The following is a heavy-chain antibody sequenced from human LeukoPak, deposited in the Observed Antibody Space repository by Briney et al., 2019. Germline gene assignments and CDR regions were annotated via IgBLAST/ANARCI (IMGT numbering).Heavy chain of an antibody. J-gene: IGHJ4*02. CDR2: IYYSGST. V-gene: IGHV4-39*07. Sequence: WVRQPPGKGLEWIGSIYYSGSTYYNPSLKSRVTISVDTSKNQFSLKLSSVTAADTAVYYCARESRWSNLFDYWGQGTLVTVSS. CDR3: ARESRWSNLFDY. D-gene: IGHD4-23*01.